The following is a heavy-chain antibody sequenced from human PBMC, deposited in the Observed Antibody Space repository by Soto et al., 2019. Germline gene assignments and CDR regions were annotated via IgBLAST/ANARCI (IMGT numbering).Heavy chain of an antibody. V-gene: IGHV1-69*01. Sequence: QVQLVQSGAEVKKPGSSVKFSCKASGGPLSGSAISWVRKAPGKGLEWMGGIIPIFGPAIYAQKFRGRVSIIADESTRTAYMEMSSLRSDDTAVYYCGTGSSWTKVESWGQGTLVTVSS. CDR1: GGPLSGSA. D-gene: IGHD6-13*01. CDR2: IIPIFGPA. J-gene: IGHJ4*02. CDR3: GTGSSWTKVES.